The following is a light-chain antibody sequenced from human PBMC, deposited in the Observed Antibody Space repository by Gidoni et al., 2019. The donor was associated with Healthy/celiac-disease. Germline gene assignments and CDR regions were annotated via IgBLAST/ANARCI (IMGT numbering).Light chain of an antibody. Sequence: QVDQSPSSLAASGGNLVNITCRASQSSRSYLNWYQQKPEKAPKRLIYAASSLQSGVPSWFSGRCSWTDVTLTISSLQPEDFATYCRQHNCSTLTFGGGTKVEIK. CDR2: AAS. V-gene: IGKV1-39*01. CDR3: QHNCSTLT. J-gene: IGKJ4*01. CDR1: QSSRSY.